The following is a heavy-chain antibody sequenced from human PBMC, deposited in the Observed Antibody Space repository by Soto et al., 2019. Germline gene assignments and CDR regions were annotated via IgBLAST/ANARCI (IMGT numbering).Heavy chain of an antibody. V-gene: IGHV3-23*01. CDR3: AKFWLYGDYSIVHYQNDY. D-gene: IGHD4-17*01. J-gene: IGHJ4*02. Sequence: PGGSLRLSCAASGFTFSSYAMSWVRQAPGKGLEWVSAISGSGGSTYYADSVKGRFTISRDNSKNTLYPQMNSLRAEDTAVYYCAKFWLYGDYSIVHYQNDYWGQGTLVTVSS. CDR2: ISGSGGST. CDR1: GFTFSSYA.